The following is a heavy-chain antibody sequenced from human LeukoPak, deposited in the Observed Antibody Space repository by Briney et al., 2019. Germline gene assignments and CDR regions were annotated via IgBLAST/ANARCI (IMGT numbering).Heavy chain of an antibody. CDR3: AVCDSSGYDAFDI. CDR1: GFTFSSYA. CDR2: ISGSGGST. J-gene: IGHJ3*02. D-gene: IGHD3-22*01. V-gene: IGHV3-23*01. Sequence: GGSLRLSCAASGFTFSSYAMSWVRQAPGKGLEWVSAISGSGGSTYYADSVKGRFTISRDNSKNTLYLQMNSLRAEDTAVYYCAVCDSSGYDAFDIWGQGTMVTVSS.